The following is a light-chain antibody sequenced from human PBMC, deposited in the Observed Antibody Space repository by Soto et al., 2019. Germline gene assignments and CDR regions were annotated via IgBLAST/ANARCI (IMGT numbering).Light chain of an antibody. CDR3: QQYGSSSWT. CDR1: QSVSSSY. Sequence: EIVLTQSPGTRSLSPGERATLSCRASQSVSSSYLAWYQQKPGQAPRRLIYGASSRATGIPDRFSGSGSGTDFTLNISRLEPEDFAVYYCQQYGSSSWTFGQGTKGEI. CDR2: GAS. J-gene: IGKJ1*01. V-gene: IGKV3-20*01.